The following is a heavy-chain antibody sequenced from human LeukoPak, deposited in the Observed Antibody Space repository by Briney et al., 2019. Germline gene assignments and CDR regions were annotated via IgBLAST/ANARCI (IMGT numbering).Heavy chain of an antibody. CDR1: GFTFSSYA. V-gene: IGHV3-30-3*01. CDR2: ISYDGSNK. J-gene: IGHJ4*02. Sequence: PEGSLRLSCAASGFTFSSYAMHWVRQAPGKGLEWVAVISYDGSNKYYADSVKGRFTISRDNSKNTLYLQMNSLRAEDTAVYYCARAEVGATTPFDYWGQGTLVTVSS. CDR3: ARAEVGATTPFDY. D-gene: IGHD1-26*01.